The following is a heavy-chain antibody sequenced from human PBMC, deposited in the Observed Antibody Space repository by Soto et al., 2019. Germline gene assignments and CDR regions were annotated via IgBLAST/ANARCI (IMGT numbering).Heavy chain of an antibody. J-gene: IGHJ4*01. V-gene: IGHV4-61*08. CDR3: AGDVIAPPNYLDP. CDR1: RSSIDSGDYY. CDR2: VYYSGTT. D-gene: IGHD2-21*01. Sequence: SETLSLTWTAARSSIDSGDYYWSWIRQPPGKGLEWIGYVYYSGTTNYNPFLMSRVTLSLDKSKNQFSLQMNSVTAADTAVYYRAGDVIAPPNYLDPWGQGTLVAVSS.